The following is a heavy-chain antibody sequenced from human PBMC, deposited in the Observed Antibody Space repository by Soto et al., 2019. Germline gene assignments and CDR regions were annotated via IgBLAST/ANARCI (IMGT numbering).Heavy chain of an antibody. J-gene: IGHJ6*02. CDR2: IIPIFGTA. V-gene: IGHV1-69*13. CDR1: GGTFSRYA. CDR3: ARGLYSSSWYGYYHYGMDV. D-gene: IGHD6-13*01. Sequence: SVKGSCKASGGTFSRYAVSWVRQAPGQGLEWMGGIIPIFGTANYAQKFQGRVTITADESTSTAYMELSSLRSEDTAVYYCARGLYSSSWYGYYHYGMDVWGQGTTVTVSS.